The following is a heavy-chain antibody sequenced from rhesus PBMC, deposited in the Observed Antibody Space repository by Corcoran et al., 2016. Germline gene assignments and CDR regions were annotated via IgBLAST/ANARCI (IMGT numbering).Heavy chain of an antibody. D-gene: IGHD3-16*01. CDR2: IYGSSGST. V-gene: IGHV4-76*01. CDR3: ARLVITTLDY. CDR1: GYSISSGYD. J-gene: IGHJ4*01. Sequence: QVQLQESGPGVVKPSETLSLTCAVSGYSISSGYDWSWIRQPPGKGLEWIGYIYGSSGSTNYNPSLKKRVTIAKDTSKNQFSLKLSSVTAADTAVYYCARLVITTLDYWGQGVLVTVSS.